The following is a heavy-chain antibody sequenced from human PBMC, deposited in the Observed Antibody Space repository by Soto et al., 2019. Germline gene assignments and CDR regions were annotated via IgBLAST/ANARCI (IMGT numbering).Heavy chain of an antibody. CDR3: ARGGIAAAGDY. CDR1: GGSISSSSYY. Sequence: SETLSLTCTVSGGSISSSSYYWGWIRQPPGKGLEWIGSIYYSGSTYYNPSLKSRVTISVDTSKNQFSLKLSSVTAADTAVYYCARGGIAAAGDYWGQGTLVTVS. V-gene: IGHV4-39*01. CDR2: IYYSGST. J-gene: IGHJ4*02. D-gene: IGHD6-13*01.